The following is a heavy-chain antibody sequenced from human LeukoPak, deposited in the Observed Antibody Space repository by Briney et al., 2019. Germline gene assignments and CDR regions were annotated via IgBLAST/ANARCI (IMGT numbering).Heavy chain of an antibody. V-gene: IGHV4-38-2*01. CDR3: ASPRGDDSGGYYTWYFHH. J-gene: IGHJ1*01. CDR1: GFTFSDYY. CDR2: SGST. Sequence: GSLRLSCAASGFTFSDYYMGRIRQPPGKGLEWIGSGSTYYNPSLKSRVTISVDTSKNQFSLKLSSVTAADTAVYFCASPRGDDSGGYYTWYFHHWGQGILVTVSS. D-gene: IGHD3-22*01.